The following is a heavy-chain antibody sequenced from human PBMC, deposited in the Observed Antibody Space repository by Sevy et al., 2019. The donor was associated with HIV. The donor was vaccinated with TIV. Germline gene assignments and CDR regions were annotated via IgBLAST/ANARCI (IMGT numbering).Heavy chain of an antibody. J-gene: IGHJ4*02. D-gene: IGHD6-13*01. CDR3: ARDTKGRQQLEYYFDY. Sequence: GGFLRLSCAASGFTFSSYAMHWVRQAPGKGLEWVAVISYDGSNKYYADSVKGRFTISRDNSKNTLYLQMNSLRAEDTAVYYCARDTKGRQQLEYYFDYWGQGTLVTVSS. CDR1: GFTFSSYA. CDR2: ISYDGSNK. V-gene: IGHV3-30-3*01.